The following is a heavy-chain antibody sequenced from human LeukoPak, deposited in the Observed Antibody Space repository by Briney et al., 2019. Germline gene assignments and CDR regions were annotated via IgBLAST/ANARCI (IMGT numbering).Heavy chain of an antibody. CDR2: IRYDGSNK. V-gene: IGHV3-30*02. J-gene: IGHJ4*02. CDR3: AKDPYSSSWYGGDGHYFDY. Sequence: AGGSLRHSCAASGFTFSSYGMHWVRQAPGKGLEWVAFIRYDGSNKYYADSVKGRFTISRDNSKNTLYLQMNSLRAEDTAVYYCAKDPYSSSWYGGDGHYFDYWGQGTLVTVSS. CDR1: GFTFSSYG. D-gene: IGHD6-13*01.